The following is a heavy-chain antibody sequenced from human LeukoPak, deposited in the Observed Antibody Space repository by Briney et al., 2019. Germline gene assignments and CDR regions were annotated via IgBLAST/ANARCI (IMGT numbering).Heavy chain of an antibody. CDR1: GFTFSDYY. J-gene: IGHJ4*02. Sequence: GGSLRLSCAASGFTFSDYYMNWIRQAPGKGLEWLSYISGSGSSLYYTDSVKGRFTISRDNAKKSLYLQMNSLRAEDTAVYYCARRSSGWYSLDYWGQGTQVTVSS. CDR2: ISGSGSSL. D-gene: IGHD6-19*01. CDR3: ARRSSGWYSLDY. V-gene: IGHV3-11*01.